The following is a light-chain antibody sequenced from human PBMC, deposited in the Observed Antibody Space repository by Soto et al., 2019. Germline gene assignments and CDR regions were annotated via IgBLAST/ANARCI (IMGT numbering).Light chain of an antibody. J-gene: IGKJ2*01. CDR3: QKYVRSPPWYL. Sequence: EVVLTQSPGTLSLSPGERATLSCRASQSVTSNYLAWYQQKPGQAPRLLIYGASTRASGIPDRFSGSGSGTDFTLTIRRLEPEVFELYYCQKYVRSPPWYLFGRGTKV. V-gene: IGKV3-20*01. CDR2: GAS. CDR1: QSVTSNY.